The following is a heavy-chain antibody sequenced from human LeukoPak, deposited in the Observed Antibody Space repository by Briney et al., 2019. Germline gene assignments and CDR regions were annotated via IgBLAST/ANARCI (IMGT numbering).Heavy chain of an antibody. D-gene: IGHD3-3*01. CDR1: GITFSTYS. CDR2: ISSSSGYI. J-gene: IGHJ6*02. CDR3: ARDTDGFESGYGHYYYHGMDV. Sequence: GGSLRLSCAASGITFSTYSMNWVRQAPGKGLEWVSSISSSSGYIYYADSLKGRFTISRDNAKNSLYLQMNSLRAEDTAVYYCARDTDGFESGYGHYYYHGMDVWGQGTTVTVSS. V-gene: IGHV3-21*01.